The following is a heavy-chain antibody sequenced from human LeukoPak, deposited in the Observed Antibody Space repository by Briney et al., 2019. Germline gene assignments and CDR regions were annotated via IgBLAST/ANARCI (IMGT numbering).Heavy chain of an antibody. J-gene: IGHJ6*04. CDR1: GGSISSGGYY. V-gene: IGHV4-31*03. CDR2: IYYSGST. D-gene: IGHD3-10*01. Sequence: SQTLSLTCTVSGGSISSGGYYWRWIRQHPGKGLEWIGYIYYSGSTYYNPSLKSRVTISVDTSKNQFSLKLSSVTAADTAVYYCARDLGYMVRGVHYGMDVWGKGTTVTVSS. CDR3: ARDLGYMVRGVHYGMDV.